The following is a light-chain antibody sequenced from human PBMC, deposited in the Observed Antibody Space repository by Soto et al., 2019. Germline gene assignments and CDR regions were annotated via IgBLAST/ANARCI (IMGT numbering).Light chain of an antibody. CDR1: QSVIHTSNNKSY. CDR2: WAS. V-gene: IGKV4-1*01. J-gene: IGKJ2*01. CDR3: QQYYSTPRT. Sequence: DIVMTQSPDSLAVSLGERATINCKSSQSVIHTSNNKSYLAWYLQKAGQPPELPLYWASARDSGVPDRFSGSGSGTDFTLTISSLQAEDVAVYYCQQYYSTPRTFGQGTKVEIK.